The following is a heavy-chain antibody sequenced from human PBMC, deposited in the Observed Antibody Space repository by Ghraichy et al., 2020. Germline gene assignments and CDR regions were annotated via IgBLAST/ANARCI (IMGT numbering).Heavy chain of an antibody. J-gene: IGHJ4*02. V-gene: IGHV4-59*08. D-gene: IGHD1-20*01. CDR3: ARRFSNWNSYYFDY. Sequence: SETLSLTCTVSGGSISSYYWSWIRQPPGKGLEWIGYIYYSGSTNYNPSLKSRVTISVDTSKNQFSLKLSSVTAADTAVYYCARRFSNWNSYYFDYWGQGTLVTVSS. CDR2: IYYSGST. CDR1: GGSISSYY.